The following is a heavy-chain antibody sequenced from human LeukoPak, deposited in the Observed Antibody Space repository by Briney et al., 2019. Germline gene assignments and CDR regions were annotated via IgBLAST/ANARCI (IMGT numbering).Heavy chain of an antibody. D-gene: IGHD1-26*01. CDR3: FDS. CDR2: VYYTGRT. V-gene: IGHV4-39*01. J-gene: IGHJ4*02. CDR1: GDSISSASSY. Sequence: SETLSLTCTVSGDSISSASSYWAWVRQPPGKGLEWIGTVYYTGRTYNNPSLKSRISIKVASVSAADTAVYYCASTHAGRYYTTFDSWGQGTLVTVSS.